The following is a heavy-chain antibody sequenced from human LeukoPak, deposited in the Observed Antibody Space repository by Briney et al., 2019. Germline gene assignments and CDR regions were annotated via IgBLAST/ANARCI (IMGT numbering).Heavy chain of an antibody. D-gene: IGHD3-22*01. V-gene: IGHV4-39*01. Sequence: PSETLSLTCTVSGGSISSSSYYWGWIRQPPGKGLEWIGSIYYSGSTYYNPSLKSRVTISVDTSKNQFSLKLSSVTAADTAVYYCARLGYYDSSGHYPTFDPWGQGTLVTVSS. J-gene: IGHJ5*02. CDR2: IYYSGST. CDR3: ARLGYYDSSGHYPTFDP. CDR1: GGSISSSSYY.